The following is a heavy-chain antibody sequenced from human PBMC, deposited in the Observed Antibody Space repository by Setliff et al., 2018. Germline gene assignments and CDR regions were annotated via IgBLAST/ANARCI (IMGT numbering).Heavy chain of an antibody. J-gene: IGHJ4*02. V-gene: IGHV4-39*01. CDR2: IYHGGDT. D-gene: IGHD1-1*01. CDR3: ARTGTYRYFDY. Sequence: SETLSLTCTVSGGSVGSDFSYWTWIRQPPGKGLEWIGRIYHGGDTYYNASLKSRLTISVDTSKNQFSLKLRSVTAADTAVYYCARTGTYRYFDYWGQGALVTVSS. CDR1: GGSVGSDFSY.